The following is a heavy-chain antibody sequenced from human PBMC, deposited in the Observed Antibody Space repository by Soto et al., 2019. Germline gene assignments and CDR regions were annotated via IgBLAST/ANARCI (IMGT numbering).Heavy chain of an antibody. D-gene: IGHD2-15*01. CDR2: INAGNGNT. Sequence: QVQLVQSGAEVKKPGASVKVSCKASGYTFTSYAMHWVRQAPGQRLEWMGWINAGNGNTKYSQKFQGRVTITRDTSASTAYMELSSLRSEDTAEYYCARDEVVAATYDYWGQGTLVTVSS. CDR3: ARDEVVAATYDY. V-gene: IGHV1-3*01. J-gene: IGHJ4*02. CDR1: GYTFTSYA.